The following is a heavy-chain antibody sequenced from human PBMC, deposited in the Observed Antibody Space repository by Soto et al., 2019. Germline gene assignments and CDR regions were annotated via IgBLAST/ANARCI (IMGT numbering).Heavy chain of an antibody. D-gene: IGHD2-2*01. V-gene: IGHV4-31*03. CDR3: ARGTLGYCSSTSCYSTGFDP. CDR2: IYYSGST. J-gene: IGHJ5*02. Sequence: TLSLTCTVSGGSISSGGYYWSWIRQHPGKGLEWIGYIYYSGSTYYNPSLKSRVTISVDTSKNQFSLKLSSVTAADTAVYYCARGTLGYCSSTSCYSTGFDPWGQGTLVTVSS. CDR1: GGSISSGGYY.